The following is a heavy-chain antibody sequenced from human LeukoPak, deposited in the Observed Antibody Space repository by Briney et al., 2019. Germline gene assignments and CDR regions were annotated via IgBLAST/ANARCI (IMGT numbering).Heavy chain of an antibody. J-gene: IGHJ5*02. Sequence: GGSLRLSCAASGFTFSNYAMNWVRQAPGKGLEWVSGISGGGGSTYYADSVKGRFTISRDNSKNTLYLQMDSLRAEDAALYYCAKGSGINHYHWIDPWGQGTLVTVSS. CDR2: ISGGGGST. CDR1: GFTFSNYA. V-gene: IGHV3-23*01. D-gene: IGHD1-14*01. CDR3: AKGSGINHYHWIDP.